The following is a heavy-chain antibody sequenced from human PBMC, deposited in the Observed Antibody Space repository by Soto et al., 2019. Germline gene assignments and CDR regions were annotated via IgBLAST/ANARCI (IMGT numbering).Heavy chain of an antibody. CDR3: ARDLTMVRGVHSGFDY. J-gene: IGHJ4*02. D-gene: IGHD3-10*01. V-gene: IGHV1-18*04. Sequence: QVQLVQSGAEVKKPGASVKVSCKASGYTFTSYGISWVRQAPGQGLEWMGWISAYNGNTNYAQKLQGRVTMTTDTPTSTAYMELRSLRSHDTAVYYCARDLTMVRGVHSGFDYWGQGTLVTVSS. CDR1: GYTFTSYG. CDR2: ISAYNGNT.